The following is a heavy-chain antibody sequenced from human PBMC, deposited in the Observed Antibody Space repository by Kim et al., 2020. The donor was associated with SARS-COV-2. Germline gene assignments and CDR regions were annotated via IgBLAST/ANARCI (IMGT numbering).Heavy chain of an antibody. Sequence: GGSLRLSCAASGFTFSAHWMTWVRQTPGKGLEWVANIKQDGSDQFYVDSVKGRFTISRDNARNSLYLQMNNLRAEDTAVYYCARSLDVVANVGFDYWGQGTLVTVSS. CDR3: ARSLDVVANVGFDY. J-gene: IGHJ4*02. CDR2: IKQDGSDQ. V-gene: IGHV3-7*01. D-gene: IGHD5-12*01. CDR1: GFTFSAHW.